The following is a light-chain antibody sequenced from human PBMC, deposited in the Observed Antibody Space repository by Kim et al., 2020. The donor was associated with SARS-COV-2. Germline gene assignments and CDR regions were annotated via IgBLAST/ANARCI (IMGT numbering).Light chain of an antibody. V-gene: IGLV1-47*01. Sequence: GQRVTISCSGSRSNIGSNYVYWYQQLPGTAPKLLIYRNNQRPSGVPDRFSSSKSGTSASLAISGLRSEDEADYYCAAWDDSLSGPVFGGGTQLTVL. CDR3: AAWDDSLSGPV. CDR1: RSNIGSNY. J-gene: IGLJ3*02. CDR2: RNN.